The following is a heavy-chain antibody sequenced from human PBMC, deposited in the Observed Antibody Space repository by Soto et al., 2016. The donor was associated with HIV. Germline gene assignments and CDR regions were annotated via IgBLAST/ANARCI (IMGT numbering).Heavy chain of an antibody. J-gene: IGHJ3*02. Sequence: QVQLVQSGAEVKKPGASVKVSCKASGYTFTTYDIYWVRQASGQGLEWMGWMNPNSGNTGYAQKFQGRVTITRNTSISTAYMEMRSLRFEDTAVYYRARGRVVGASSAFDIWGQGTMVTVSS. D-gene: IGHD1-26*01. CDR1: GYTFTTYD. V-gene: IGHV1-8*03. CDR3: ARGRVVGASSAFDI. CDR2: MNPNSGNT.